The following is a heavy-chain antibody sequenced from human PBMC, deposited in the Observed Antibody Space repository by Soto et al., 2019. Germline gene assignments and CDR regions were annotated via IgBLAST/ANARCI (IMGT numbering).Heavy chain of an antibody. D-gene: IGHD3-10*01. V-gene: IGHV4-59*08. CDR3: ARQISTMVRGVIINWFDP. J-gene: IGHJ5*02. Sequence: SETLSLTCTVSGGSISSYYWSWIRQPPGKGLEWIGYIYYSGSTNYNPSLKSRVTISVDTSKNQFSLKLSSVTAADTAVYYCARQISTMVRGVIINWFDPWGQGTLVTVSS. CDR2: IYYSGST. CDR1: GGSISSYY.